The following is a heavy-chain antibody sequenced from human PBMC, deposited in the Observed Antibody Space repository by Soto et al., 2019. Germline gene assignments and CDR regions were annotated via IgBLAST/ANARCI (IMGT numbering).Heavy chain of an antibody. CDR3: ARALGVTTRRWDYYYYMDV. D-gene: IGHD4-17*01. J-gene: IGHJ6*03. V-gene: IGHV3-74*01. CDR2: INSDGSST. CDR1: GFTFSSYW. Sequence: GGSLRLSCAASGFTFSSYWMHWVRQAPGKGLVWVSRINSDGSSTSYADSVKGRFTISRDNAKNTLYLQMNSLRAEDTAVYYCARALGVTTRRWDYYYYMDVWGKGTTGTGSS.